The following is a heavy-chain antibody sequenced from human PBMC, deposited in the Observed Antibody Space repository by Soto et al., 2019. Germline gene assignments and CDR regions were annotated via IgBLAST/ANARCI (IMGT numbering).Heavy chain of an antibody. Sequence: GASVKVSCKASGYTFTSYYMHWVRQAPGQGLEWMGIINPSGGSTSYAQKFQGRVTMTRDTSTSTVYMELSSLRSEDTAVYYCAKSGYSYVRDYYYYYGMDFWGQGTTVTVSS. D-gene: IGHD5-18*01. CDR2: INPSGGST. CDR3: AKSGYSYVRDYYYYYGMDF. CDR1: GYTFTSYY. J-gene: IGHJ6*02. V-gene: IGHV1-46*01.